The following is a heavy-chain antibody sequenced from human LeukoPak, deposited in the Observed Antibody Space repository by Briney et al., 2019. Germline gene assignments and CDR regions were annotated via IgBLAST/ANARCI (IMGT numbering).Heavy chain of an antibody. J-gene: IGHJ4*02. V-gene: IGHV3-53*01. CDR3: AREKGDYYFDY. Sequence: GGSLRLSCAASGFTVSSNYMSWVRQAPGKGLEWVSVIYSGGSTYYADSVKGRFTISRDISKNTLYLQMNSLRAEDTAVYYCAREKGDYYFDYWGQGTLVTVSS. CDR1: GFTVSSNY. CDR2: IYSGGST. D-gene: IGHD2-21*02.